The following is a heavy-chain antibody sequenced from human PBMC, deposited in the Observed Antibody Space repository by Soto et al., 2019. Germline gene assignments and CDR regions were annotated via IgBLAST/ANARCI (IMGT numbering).Heavy chain of an antibody. CDR2: IYPGDSDA. CDR3: ARSQFDYVWGTSGYFDS. D-gene: IGHD3-16*01. CDR1: GYSFTTHW. V-gene: IGHV5-51*01. J-gene: IGHJ4*02. Sequence: GDSLKISCKGSGYSFTTHWVGWVRQRRGKGLEWMGIIYPGDSDARYSPSFKGQVTISVDESITTAFLQWSSLKASDTAMYYCARSQFDYVWGTSGYFDSWGQGTLVTVSS.